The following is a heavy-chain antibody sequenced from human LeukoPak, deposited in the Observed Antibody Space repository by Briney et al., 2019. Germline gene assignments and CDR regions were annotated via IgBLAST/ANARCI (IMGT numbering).Heavy chain of an antibody. J-gene: IGHJ5*02. CDR2: ISNNGGST. CDR3: VKERFGGVSCFDP. V-gene: IGHV3-64D*06. CDR1: GFTFSSFA. Sequence: GGSLRLSCSVSGFTFSSFAMLWVRQAPGKGLEYVSAISNNGGSTYYADSVKGRFTISRDNSKNTLYLQISSLRAEDTAVYYCVKERFGGVSCFDPWGQGTLVTVSS. D-gene: IGHD3-16*01.